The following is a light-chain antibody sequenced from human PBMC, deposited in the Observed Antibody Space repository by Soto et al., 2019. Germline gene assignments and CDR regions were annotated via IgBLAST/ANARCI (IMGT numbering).Light chain of an antibody. V-gene: IGKV3-11*01. CDR2: DAS. J-gene: IGKJ5*01. CDR3: QQRSNWPPIT. Sequence: EIVFTQSPGTLSLSPGERATLSCRASQSIANSLAWYQQKPGQAPRLLIYDASNRATGIPARFSGSGSGTDFTLTISSLEPEDFAVYYCQQRSNWPPITFGQGTRLEIK. CDR1: QSIANS.